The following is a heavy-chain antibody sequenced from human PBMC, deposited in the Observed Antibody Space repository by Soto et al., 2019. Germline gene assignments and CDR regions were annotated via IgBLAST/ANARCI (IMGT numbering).Heavy chain of an antibody. CDR1: GGA. CDR3: VSSRSVPRDMYFGSWSSLDD. Sequence: QVQLEQSEIEVKKPGSSVKVPCKVSGGAISWVRQAPGQGFEWLAGIVPTYRTIKYGQKFPDRLTITADYISLTRLRPGDTAVYYCVSSRSVPRDMYFGSWSSLDDWGKGTLV. D-gene: IGHD3-10*01. CDR2: IVPTYRTI. J-gene: IGHJ4*02. V-gene: IGHV1-69*01.